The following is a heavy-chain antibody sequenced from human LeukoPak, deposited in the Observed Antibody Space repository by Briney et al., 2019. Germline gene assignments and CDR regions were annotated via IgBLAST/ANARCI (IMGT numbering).Heavy chain of an antibody. D-gene: IGHD4-17*01. CDR1: GGSISGWY. CDR2: IYGSGNT. Sequence: SETLSLTCTVSGGSISGWYWSWIRQPPGKGLEWIGYIYGSGNTNYNPSLKSRVTMSIDTSKNQFSLKMNFVTAADTAVYYCARNGAYSADSWGQGALVTVSS. CDR3: ARNGAYSADS. V-gene: IGHV4-59*08. J-gene: IGHJ4*02.